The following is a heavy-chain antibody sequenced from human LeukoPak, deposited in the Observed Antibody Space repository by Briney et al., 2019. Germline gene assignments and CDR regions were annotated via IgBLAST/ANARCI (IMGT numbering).Heavy chain of an antibody. CDR2: ISAYNGNT. V-gene: IGHV1-18*01. CDR1: GYTFTSYG. D-gene: IGHD3-22*01. J-gene: IGHJ4*02. CDR3: ARDLSLGLCYYDPGNFDY. Sequence: ASVKVSCKASGYTFTSYGISWVRQAPGQGLEWMGWISAYNGNTNYAQKLQGRVTMTTDTSTSTAYMELRSLRSDDTAVYYCARDLSLGLCYYDPGNFDYWGQGTLVTVSS.